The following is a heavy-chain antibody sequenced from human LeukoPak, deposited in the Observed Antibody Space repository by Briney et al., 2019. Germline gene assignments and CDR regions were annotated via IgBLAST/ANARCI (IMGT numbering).Heavy chain of an antibody. CDR1: GFTFSSYG. CDR3: ASDYGDYQG. Sequence: GGSLRLSCAASGFTFSSYGMHWVRQAPGKGLEWVAVIWYDGSNKYYADSVKGRFTIPRDNAKNSLYLQMNSLRAEDTAVYYCASDYGDYQGWGQGTLVTVSS. D-gene: IGHD4-17*01. J-gene: IGHJ4*02. CDR2: IWYDGSNK. V-gene: IGHV3-33*01.